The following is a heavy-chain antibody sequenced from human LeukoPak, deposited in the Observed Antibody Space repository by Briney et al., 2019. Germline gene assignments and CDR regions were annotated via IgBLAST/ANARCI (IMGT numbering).Heavy chain of an antibody. J-gene: IGHJ4*02. Sequence: PSETLSFTCAVYGGSFSGYYWSWIRQPPGKGLEWIGEINHSGSTNYNPSLKSRVTISVDTSKNQFSLNLRSVTAADTAVYYCAKVAKYYYGSETYFFFEHWGQGILVTVSS. CDR1: GGSFSGYY. CDR2: INHSGST. V-gene: IGHV4-34*01. CDR3: AKVAKYYYGSETYFFFEH. D-gene: IGHD3-10*01.